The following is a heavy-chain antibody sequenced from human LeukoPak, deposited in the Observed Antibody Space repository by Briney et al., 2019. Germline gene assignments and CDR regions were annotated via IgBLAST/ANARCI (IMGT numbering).Heavy chain of an antibody. D-gene: IGHD1-1*01. CDR3: AKLGTTGPIDY. Sequence: GGSLRLSCAASGFTFSSSAMSWVRQAPGKGLEWVSAISNNGGYTYYADSVQGRFTISRDNSKNTLYLQMNSLRAEDTAVYYCAKLGTTGPIDYWGQGTLVTVSS. CDR1: GFTFSSSA. CDR2: ISNNGGYT. V-gene: IGHV3-23*01. J-gene: IGHJ4*02.